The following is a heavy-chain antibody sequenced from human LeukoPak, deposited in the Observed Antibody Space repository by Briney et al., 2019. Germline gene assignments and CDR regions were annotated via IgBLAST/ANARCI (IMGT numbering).Heavy chain of an antibody. Sequence: SETLSLTCTVSGGSISSYYWSWIRQPPGKGLEWIGYIFYTGSTNYNPSLKSRVTISVDTSKKQFSLKLTSVIAADTAVYYCARVAKHFRGGLSFYFMDVWGIGTTVTISS. D-gene: IGHD3-10*01. CDR3: ARVAKHFRGGLSFYFMDV. CDR1: GGSISSYY. CDR2: IFYTGST. J-gene: IGHJ6*03. V-gene: IGHV4-59*01.